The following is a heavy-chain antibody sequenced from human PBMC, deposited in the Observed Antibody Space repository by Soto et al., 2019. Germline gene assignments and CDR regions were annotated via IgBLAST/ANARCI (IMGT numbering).Heavy chain of an antibody. J-gene: IGHJ4*02. CDR1: GFTFSSYA. V-gene: IGHV3-30-3*01. D-gene: IGHD3-22*01. CDR3: ARDYYKYYDSSGYYRSPAY. CDR2: ISYDGSDK. Sequence: GGSLRLSCAASGFTFSSYAMHWVRQAPGKGLEWVALISYDGSDKDYADSVKGRFTISRDNSRNTLFLQMDSLRAEDTAVYYCARDYYKYYDSSGYYRSPAYWGQGTLVTVSS.